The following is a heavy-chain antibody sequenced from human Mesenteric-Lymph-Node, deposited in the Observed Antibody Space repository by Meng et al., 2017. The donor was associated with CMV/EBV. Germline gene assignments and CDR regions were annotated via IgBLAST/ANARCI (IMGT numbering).Heavy chain of an antibody. CDR3: AKDTFGDLLYAFDY. V-gene: IGHV3-9*01. Sequence: SLKISCAASGFTFDDYAMHWVRQAPGKGLEWVSGISWNSGSIGYADSVKGRFTISRDNAKNSLYLQMNSLTAEDTALYYCAKDTFGDLLYAFDYWGPGALVTVSS. CDR2: ISWNSGSI. CDR1: GFTFDDYA. J-gene: IGHJ4*02. D-gene: IGHD3-10*01.